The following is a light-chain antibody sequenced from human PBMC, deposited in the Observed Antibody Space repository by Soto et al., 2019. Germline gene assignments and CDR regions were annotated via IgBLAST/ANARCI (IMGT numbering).Light chain of an antibody. V-gene: IGKV3-15*01. CDR1: QSVSSN. J-gene: IGKJ1*01. CDR3: QQYNNWPRT. CDR2: GAS. Sequence: EIMVTPSPAPPSLFPGGKATPSFRASQSVSSNLAWYQQKPGHAPRLLIYGASTRATGIPARFSGSGSGTEFTLTISSLQSEDFAVYYCQQYNNWPRTFGQGTKVDIK.